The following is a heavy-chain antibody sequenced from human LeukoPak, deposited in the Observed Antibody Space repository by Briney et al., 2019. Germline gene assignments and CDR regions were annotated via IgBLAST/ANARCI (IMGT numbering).Heavy chain of an antibody. Sequence: GGSQRLSCAASGFTFSNYAMTWVRQPPGKGLECVSSITGSGSRTYYADSVKGRFTISRDSSKNTLFLQMNSLRADDTAVYYCAARPVADNPAPFDYWGQGTLVTVSS. J-gene: IGHJ4*02. CDR3: AARPVADNPAPFDY. CDR1: GFTFSNYA. V-gene: IGHV3-23*01. D-gene: IGHD6-19*01. CDR2: ITGSGSRT.